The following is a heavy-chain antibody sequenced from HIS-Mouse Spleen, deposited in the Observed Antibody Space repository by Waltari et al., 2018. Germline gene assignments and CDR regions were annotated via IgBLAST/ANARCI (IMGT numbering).Heavy chain of an antibody. CDR1: GFTFYDYA. D-gene: IGHD3-10*01. J-gene: IGHJ4*02. V-gene: IGHV3-43D*03. CDR2: ISWDGGST. CDR3: AKDRDGSGSYSDY. Sequence: EVQLVESGGVVVQPGGSLRLSCAASGFTFYDYAMHWVRQAPGKGLEWVFLISWDGGSTYYADSVKGRFTISRDNSKNSLYLQMNSLRAEDTALYYCAKDRDGSGSYSDYWGQGTLVTVSS.